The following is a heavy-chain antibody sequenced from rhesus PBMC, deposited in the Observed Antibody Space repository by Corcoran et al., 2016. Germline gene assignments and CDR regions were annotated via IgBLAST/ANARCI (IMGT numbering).Heavy chain of an antibody. CDR1: GYSINSGFG. Sequence: QVQLQESGPGLVKPSETLSLTCAVSGYSINSGFGWSWVRQPPGTGLEWIAYIGGSGVRTKYTPSRKSRVTISKDTSKNQFSLKLSSVTAADTAGYYCARDGPSSGSLDVWGRGILVTVSS. D-gene: IGHD6-13*01. CDR2: IGGSGVRT. V-gene: IGHV4-127*01. J-gene: IGHJ5-2*02. CDR3: ARDGPSSGSLDV.